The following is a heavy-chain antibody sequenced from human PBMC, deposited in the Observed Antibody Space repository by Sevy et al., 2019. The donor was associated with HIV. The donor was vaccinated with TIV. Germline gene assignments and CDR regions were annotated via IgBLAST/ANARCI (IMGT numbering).Heavy chain of an antibody. CDR2: ISGSGGST. Sequence: GGSLRLSCAASGFTFSSYAMSWVRQAPGKGLGWVSAISGSGGSTYYADSVKGRFTISRDNSKNTLYLQMNSLRAEDTAVYYCASSSWYGDAFDIWGQGTMVTVSS. CDR3: ASSSWYGDAFDI. CDR1: GFTFSSYA. D-gene: IGHD6-13*01. V-gene: IGHV3-23*01. J-gene: IGHJ3*02.